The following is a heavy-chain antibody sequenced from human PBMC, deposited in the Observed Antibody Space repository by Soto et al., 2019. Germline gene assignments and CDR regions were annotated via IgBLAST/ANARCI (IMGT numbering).Heavy chain of an antibody. J-gene: IGHJ6*04. D-gene: IGHD3-16*02. Sequence: PSETLSLTCTVSGGSITSHYWSWIRQHPGKGLEWLGYIYSTGSPTYNPSLKSRVTISVATSKNQFSLKLSSVTAADTAVYYCAGEPRDLALSAEVSGEHTTVTSSS. CDR1: GGSITSHY. V-gene: IGHV4-59*11. CDR2: IYSTGSP. CDR3: AGEPRDLALSAEV.